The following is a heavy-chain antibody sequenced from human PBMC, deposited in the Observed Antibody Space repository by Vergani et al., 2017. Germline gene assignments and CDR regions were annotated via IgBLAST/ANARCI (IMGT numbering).Heavy chain of an antibody. J-gene: IGHJ4*02. CDR1: GFTSSYYG. CDR3: VKDAGSYENFFDS. Sequence: QVQLVESGGGVVQPGRSLRLSCVVSGFTSSYYGMHWVRQAPGKGLEWVAVISYDGTQKYYADSVKGRFTISRDNSKSTLYLQMNSLRPEDTATYYCVKDAGSYENFFDSWGQGTLVTVSS. D-gene: IGHD1-26*01. CDR2: ISYDGTQK. V-gene: IGHV3-30*18.